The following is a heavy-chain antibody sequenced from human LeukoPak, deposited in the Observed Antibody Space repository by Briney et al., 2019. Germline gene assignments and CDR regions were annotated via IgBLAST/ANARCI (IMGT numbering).Heavy chain of an antibody. CDR3: ARDDYGDFYFDY. V-gene: IGHV3-21*01. D-gene: IGHD4-17*01. CDR1: GFTFSSYS. J-gene: IGHJ4*02. CDR2: ISSSSSYI. Sequence: GGSLRLSCAASGFTFSSYSMNWVRQAPGKGLEWVSSISSSSSYIYYADSVKGRFTTPRDNAKNSLYLQMNSLRAEDTAVYYCARDDYGDFYFDYWGQGTLVTVSS.